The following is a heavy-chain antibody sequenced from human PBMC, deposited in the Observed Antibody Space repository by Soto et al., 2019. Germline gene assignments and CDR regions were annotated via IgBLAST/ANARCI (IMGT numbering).Heavy chain of an antibody. CDR1: GGSFSGYY. CDR2: INHSGST. J-gene: IGHJ4*02. Sequence: SETLSLTCAVYGGSFSGYYWSWIRQPPGKGPEWIGEINHSGSTNYNPSLKSRVTISVDTSKNQFSLKLSSVTAADTAVYYCARGPTLRWLDYWGQGTLVTVSS. D-gene: IGHD4-17*01. V-gene: IGHV4-34*01. CDR3: ARGPTLRWLDY.